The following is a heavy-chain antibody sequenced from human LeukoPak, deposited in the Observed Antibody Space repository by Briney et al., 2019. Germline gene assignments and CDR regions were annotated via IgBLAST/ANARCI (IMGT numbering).Heavy chain of an antibody. V-gene: IGHV1-24*01. D-gene: IGHD3-10*01. CDR2: FDPEDGET. J-gene: IGHJ4*02. CDR1: GYTLTELS. Sequence: ASVKVSCKVSGYTLTELSMHWVRQAPGKGLEWMGGFDPEDGETIYAQKFQGRVTMTEDTSTDTAYMELSSLRSEDTAVYYCATGVLLLFGVPFDYWGQGTLVTVSS. CDR3: ATGVLLLFGVPFDY.